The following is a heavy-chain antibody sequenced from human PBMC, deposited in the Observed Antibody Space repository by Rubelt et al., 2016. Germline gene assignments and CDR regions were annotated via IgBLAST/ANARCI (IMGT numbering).Heavy chain of an antibody. D-gene: IGHD3-22*01. CDR3: ARPAGPSYYYYFDY. Sequence: QVQLQQWGAGLLKPSETLSLTCAVYGGSFRNYYWTWIRQPPGKGLEWIGEINHSGSTNYNPSLNNRVTISVDTSKNQFSLRLNAVTAAESAVYYCARPAGPSYYYYFDYWGQGILVTVSS. CDR1: GGSFRNYY. CDR2: INHSGST. J-gene: IGHJ4*02. V-gene: IGHV4-34*01.